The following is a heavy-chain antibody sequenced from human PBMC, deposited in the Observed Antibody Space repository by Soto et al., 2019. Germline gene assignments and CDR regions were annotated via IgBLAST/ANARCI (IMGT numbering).Heavy chain of an antibody. V-gene: IGHV1-69*12. J-gene: IGHJ2*01. CDR3: AQTLGLAVAGPGRFDL. CDR1: GGTFSKYA. D-gene: IGHD6-19*01. Sequence: QVQLVQSGAEVTKPGSSVKVSCKASGGTFSKYAISWVRQAPGQGLEWMGGITPIFATANYAQKFQGRVTITADESMSTAYMELSRLRSEDTAVYYCAQTLGLAVAGPGRFDLWGRGTLVTVSS. CDR2: ITPIFATA.